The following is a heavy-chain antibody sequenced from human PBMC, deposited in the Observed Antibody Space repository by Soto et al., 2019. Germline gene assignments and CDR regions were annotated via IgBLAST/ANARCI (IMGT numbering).Heavy chain of an antibody. CDR2: ISSSGSTI. D-gene: IGHD3-3*01. Sequence: PGGSLRLSCAASGSTFSDYYMSWVRQAPGKGLEWVSYISSSGSTIYYADSVKGRFTISRDNAKNSLYLQMNSLRAEDTAVYYCARVRYVLRFLEWTFDYWGQGTLVTVSS. CDR3: ARVRYVLRFLEWTFDY. J-gene: IGHJ4*02. V-gene: IGHV3-11*01. CDR1: GSTFSDYY.